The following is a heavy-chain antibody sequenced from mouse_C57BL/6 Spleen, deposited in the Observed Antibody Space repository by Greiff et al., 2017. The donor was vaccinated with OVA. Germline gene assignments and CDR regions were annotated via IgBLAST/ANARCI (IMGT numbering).Heavy chain of an antibody. Sequence: VKLVESGAELVKPGASVKISCKASGYAFSSYWMNWVKQRPGKGLEWIGQIYPGDGDTNYNGKFKGKATLTADKSSSTAYMQLSSLTSEDSAVYCCARRRLDSSGHFDYWGQGTTLTVSS. D-gene: IGHD3-2*02. J-gene: IGHJ2*01. V-gene: IGHV1-80*01. CDR3: ARRRLDSSGHFDY. CDR1: GYAFSSYW. CDR2: IYPGDGDT.